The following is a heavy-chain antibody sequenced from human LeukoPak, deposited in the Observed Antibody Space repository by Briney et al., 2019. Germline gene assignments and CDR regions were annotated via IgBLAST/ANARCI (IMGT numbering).Heavy chain of an antibody. Sequence: GGSLRLSCAASGFTFSSYGMHWVRQAPGKGLEWVAVISYDGSNKYYADSVKGRFTISRDNSKNTLYLQMNSLRAEDTAVCYCAKDGDYYDSSGYYPLWGQGTLVTVSS. D-gene: IGHD3-22*01. V-gene: IGHV3-30*18. CDR1: GFTFSSYG. CDR2: ISYDGSNK. CDR3: AKDGDYYDSSGYYPL. J-gene: IGHJ4*02.